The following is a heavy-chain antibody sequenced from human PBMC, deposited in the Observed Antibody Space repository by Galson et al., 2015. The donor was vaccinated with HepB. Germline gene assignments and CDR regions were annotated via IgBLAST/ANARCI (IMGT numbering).Heavy chain of an antibody. CDR1: GFTFSNYG. J-gene: IGHJ4*02. V-gene: IGHV3-30*18. CDR3: AKDPAGRFFVNYRGYYFDD. CDR2: VSHYGSYK. Sequence: SLRLSCAASGFTFSNYGMHWVRQAPGKGLEWVALVSHYGSYKSYAESVKGRFTSFRDNSKGTLYLQMNSLRPEDTAVYYCAKDPAGRFFVNYRGYYFDDWGQGTLVTVSS. D-gene: IGHD1-7*01.